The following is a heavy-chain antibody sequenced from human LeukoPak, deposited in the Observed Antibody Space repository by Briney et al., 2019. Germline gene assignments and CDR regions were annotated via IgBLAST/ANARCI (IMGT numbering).Heavy chain of an antibody. CDR2: INHSGST. CDR3: ATHLGGDWFDP. J-gene: IGHJ5*02. V-gene: IGHV4-34*01. Sequence: PETLSLTCAVYGGSFSGYYWSWIRQPPGKGLEWIGEINHSGSTNYNPSLKSRVTISVDTSKNRFSLKLSSVTAADTAVYYCATHLGGDWFDPWGQGTLVTVSS. CDR1: GGSFSGYY. D-gene: IGHD2-21*01.